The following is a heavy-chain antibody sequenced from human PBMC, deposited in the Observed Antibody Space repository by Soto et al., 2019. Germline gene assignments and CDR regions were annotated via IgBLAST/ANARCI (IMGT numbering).Heavy chain of an antibody. CDR1: GGSISSYY. CDR2: IYYSGST. Sequence: PSETLSLTCTVSGGSISSYYWSWIRQPPGKGLEWIGYIYYSGSTNYNPSLKSRVTISVDTSKNQFSLKLSSVTAADTAVYYCARHPPVSYSSGRRSNLAEYFQHWGQGTLVTVSS. V-gene: IGHV4-59*08. J-gene: IGHJ1*01. D-gene: IGHD6-19*01. CDR3: ARHPPVSYSSGRRSNLAEYFQH.